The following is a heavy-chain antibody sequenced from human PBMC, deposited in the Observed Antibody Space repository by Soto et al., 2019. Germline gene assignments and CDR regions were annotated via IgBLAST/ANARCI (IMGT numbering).Heavy chain of an antibody. CDR2: IYHSGST. CDR1: GYSISSGYY. Sequence: PSETLSLTCAVSGYSISSGYYWGWIRQPPGKGLEWIGSIYHSGSTYYNPSLKSRVTISVDTSKNQFSLKLSSVTAADTAVYYCARVRTQLWLLDYWGQGTLVTVSS. J-gene: IGHJ4*02. D-gene: IGHD5-18*01. V-gene: IGHV4-38-2*01. CDR3: ARVRTQLWLLDY.